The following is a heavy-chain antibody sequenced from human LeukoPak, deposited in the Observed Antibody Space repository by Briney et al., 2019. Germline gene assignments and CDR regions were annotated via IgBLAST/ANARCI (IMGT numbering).Heavy chain of an antibody. CDR2: TYYRSKWYN. J-gene: IGHJ4*02. CDR1: GDSFSSNSAA. D-gene: IGHD6-13*01. CDR3: ARAGQLVGLVDY. V-gene: IGHV6-1*01. Sequence: PSQTLSLTCALSGDSFSSNSAAWTWVRQSPSRGLEWLGRTYYRSKWYNDYAVSVKSRITITPDTSKNQFSLQLNSVTPEETAVYYCARAGQLVGLVDYWGQGTLVTVSS.